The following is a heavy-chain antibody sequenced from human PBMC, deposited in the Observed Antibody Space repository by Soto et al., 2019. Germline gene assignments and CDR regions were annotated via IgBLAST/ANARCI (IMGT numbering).Heavy chain of an antibody. CDR2: IGTAGDT. J-gene: IGHJ4*02. V-gene: IGHV3-13*01. D-gene: IGHD2-15*01. CDR1: GFTFSGFD. Sequence: HPGGSLRLSCEASGFTFSGFDMHWVRQPTGKGLEWVSSIGTAGDTYYADSVKGRFTISRDNSKNTLFLQMNSLRADDTAVYYCAKDQASGQGSFDSWGQGTLVTVSS. CDR3: AKDQASGQGSFDS.